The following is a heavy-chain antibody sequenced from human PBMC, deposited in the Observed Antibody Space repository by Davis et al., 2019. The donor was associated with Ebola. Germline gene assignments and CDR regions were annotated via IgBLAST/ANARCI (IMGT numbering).Heavy chain of an antibody. CDR3: ARSYCGGDCPPYYFDY. CDR2: IWYDGSNK. CDR1: GFTFSSYG. D-gene: IGHD2-21*01. Sequence: PGGSLRLSCAASGFTFSSYGMHWVRQAPGKGLEWVAVIWYDGSNKYYADSVKGRFTISRDNSKNTLYLQMNSLRAEDTAVYYCARSYCGGDCPPYYFDYWGQGTLVTVSS. J-gene: IGHJ4*02. V-gene: IGHV3-33*01.